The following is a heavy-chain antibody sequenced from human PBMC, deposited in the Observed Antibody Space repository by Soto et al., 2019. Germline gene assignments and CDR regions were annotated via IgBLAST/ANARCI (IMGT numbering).Heavy chain of an antibody. CDR1: GFAFSSYA. D-gene: IGHD2-2*01. Sequence: EVQLLESGGGLVQPGGSLRLSCAASGFAFSSYAMSWVRQDPGKGLEWVSAISGSGGSTYYADSVKGRFTISRDNSKNTLYLQMNSLRAEDTAVYCCAKDIVVVPAAMLDYWGQGTLVTVSS. CDR3: AKDIVVVPAAMLDY. CDR2: ISGSGGST. V-gene: IGHV3-23*01. J-gene: IGHJ4*02.